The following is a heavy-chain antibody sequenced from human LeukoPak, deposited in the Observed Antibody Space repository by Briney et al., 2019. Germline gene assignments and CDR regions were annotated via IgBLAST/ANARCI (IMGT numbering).Heavy chain of an antibody. CDR1: GFTFSSYS. CDR2: ISSSSSYI. CDR3: AVSDILTGYGAFDY. Sequence: GGSLRLSCAASGFTFSSYSMNWVRQAPAKGLEGVSSISSSSSYIYYADSVKGRFTISRDNAKNSLYLQMSSLRAEDTAVYYCAVSDILTGYGAFDYWGQRTLVTVSS. D-gene: IGHD3-9*01. J-gene: IGHJ4*02. V-gene: IGHV3-21*01.